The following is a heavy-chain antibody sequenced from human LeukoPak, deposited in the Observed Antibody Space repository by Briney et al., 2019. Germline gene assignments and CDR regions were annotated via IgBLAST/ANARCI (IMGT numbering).Heavy chain of an antibody. J-gene: IGHJ6*03. CDR1: GYSISSGYY. D-gene: IGHD4-17*01. CDR2: IYYSGST. Sequence: SETLSLTCTVSGYSISSGYYWSWIRQPPGKGLEWIGYIYYSGSTNYNPSLKSRVTISVDTSKNQFSLKLSSVTAADTAVYYCARDFRGDPLGNYYMDVWGKGTTVTVSS. CDR3: ARDFRGDPLGNYYMDV. V-gene: IGHV4-61*01.